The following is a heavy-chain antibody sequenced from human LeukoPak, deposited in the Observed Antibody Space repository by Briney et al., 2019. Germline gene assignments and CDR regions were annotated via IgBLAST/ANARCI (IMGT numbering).Heavy chain of an antibody. CDR1: GYTFTSYG. J-gene: IGHJ4*02. D-gene: IGHD3-3*01. Sequence: ASVKVSCKASGYTFTSYGISWVRQAPGQGLEWMGWISAYNGNTNYAQKPQGRVTMTTDTSTSTAYMELRSLRSDDTAVYYCARGPGVYYDFWSGYYYYFDYWGQGTLVTVSS. CDR3: ARGPGVYYDFWSGYYYYFDY. CDR2: ISAYNGNT. V-gene: IGHV1-18*01.